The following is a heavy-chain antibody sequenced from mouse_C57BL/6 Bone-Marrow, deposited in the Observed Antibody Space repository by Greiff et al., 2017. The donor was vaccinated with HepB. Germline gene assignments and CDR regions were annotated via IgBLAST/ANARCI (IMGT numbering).Heavy chain of an antibody. J-gene: IGHJ4*01. CDR1: GYTFTSYW. Sequence: QVQLQQPGAELVRPGSSVKLSCKASGYTFTSYWMHWVKQRPIQGLEWIGNIDPSDSETHYNQKFKDKATLTVDKSSSTAYMQRSSLTSEDSAVYYCAKARQLRNYAMDYWGQGTSVTVSS. CDR2: IDPSDSET. D-gene: IGHD3-2*02. V-gene: IGHV1-52*01. CDR3: AKARQLRNYAMDY.